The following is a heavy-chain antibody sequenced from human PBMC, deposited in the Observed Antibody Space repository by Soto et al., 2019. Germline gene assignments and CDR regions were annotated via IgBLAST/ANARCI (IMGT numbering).Heavy chain of an antibody. D-gene: IGHD2-15*01. CDR2: ISKNGGT. V-gene: IGHV4-59*08. CDR1: GYSISTYY. Sequence: SETLSLTCIVSGYSISTYYWSWIRQPPGKGLEWIGYISKNGGTNYNPSLKSRVTISLDTSKSQFSLKLTSVTAADTAVYYCARLRGCSEFTCSPWFDPWGQGTLVTVSS. J-gene: IGHJ5*02. CDR3: ARLRGCSEFTCSPWFDP.